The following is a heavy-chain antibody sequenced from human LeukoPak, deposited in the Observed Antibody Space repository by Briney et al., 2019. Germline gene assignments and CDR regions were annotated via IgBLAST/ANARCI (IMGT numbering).Heavy chain of an antibody. J-gene: IGHJ4*02. CDR1: GGSISSSSYY. V-gene: IGHV4-39*07. CDR3: ARDRQQLVRGDHFDY. CDR2: IYYSGST. D-gene: IGHD6-13*01. Sequence: PSETLSLTCTVSGGSISSSSYYWVWIRQSPGKGLEWIGSIYYSGSTYYNPSLKSQVTISVDTSKNQFSLKLSSVTAADTALYYCARDRQQLVRGDHFDYWGQGTLVTVSS.